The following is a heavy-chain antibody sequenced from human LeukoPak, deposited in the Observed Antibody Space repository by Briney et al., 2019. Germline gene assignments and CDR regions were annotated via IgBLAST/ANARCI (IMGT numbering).Heavy chain of an antibody. CDR3: AKDRPLVVGASYYFDY. V-gene: IGHV3-30*18. CDR1: GFTFSNYA. D-gene: IGHD1-26*01. Sequence: PGGSLRLSCAVSGFTFSNYAMHWVRQAPGKGLEWVALISYDGTNEYYTDSVKGRFTISRDNSKNTLYLQMNSLRAEDTAVYYCAKDRPLVVGASYYFDYWGQGTLVTVSS. J-gene: IGHJ4*02. CDR2: ISYDGTNE.